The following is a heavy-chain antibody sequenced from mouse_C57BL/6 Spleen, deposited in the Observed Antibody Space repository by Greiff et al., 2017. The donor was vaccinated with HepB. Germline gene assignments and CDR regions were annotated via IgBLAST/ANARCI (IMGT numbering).Heavy chain of an antibody. D-gene: IGHD2-4*01. Sequence: EVQRVESEGGLVQPGSSMKLSCTASGFTFSDYYMAWVRQVPEKGLEWVANINYDGSSTYYLDSLKSRFIISRDNAKNILYLQMSSLKSEDTATYYCARVEGYDYDLFAYWGQGTLVTVSA. CDR2: INYDGSST. V-gene: IGHV5-16*01. CDR1: GFTFSDYY. CDR3: ARVEGYDYDLFAY. J-gene: IGHJ3*01.